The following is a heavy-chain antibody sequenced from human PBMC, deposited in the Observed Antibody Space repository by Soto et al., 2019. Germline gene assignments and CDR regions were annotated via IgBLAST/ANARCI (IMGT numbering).Heavy chain of an antibody. CDR1: GGSISSYY. CDR2: IYYSGGT. V-gene: IGHV4-59*01. Sequence: PSETLSLTCTVSGGSISSYYWSWIRQPPGKGLEWIGYIYYSGGTNYNPSLKSRVTISVDTSKNQFSLKPSSVTAADTAVYYCARRWGPTFDFWGQGTLVTVSS. D-gene: IGHD1-26*01. CDR3: ARRWGPTFDF. J-gene: IGHJ4*02.